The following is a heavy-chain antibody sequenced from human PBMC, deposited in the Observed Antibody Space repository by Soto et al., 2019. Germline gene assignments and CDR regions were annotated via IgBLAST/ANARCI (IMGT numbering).Heavy chain of an antibody. CDR2: IYWNDDK. D-gene: IGHD3-22*01. V-gene: IGHV2-5*01. J-gene: IGHJ4*02. CDR3: AHRPISSSGCLNLFDY. CDR1: GFSLSTSGVG. Sequence: SGPTLVNPTQTLTLTCTFSGFSLSTSGVGVGWIRQPPGKALEWLALIYWNDDKRYSPSLKSRLTITKDTSKNQVVLTMTNMDPVDTATYYCAHRPISSSGCLNLFDYWGQGTLVTVSS.